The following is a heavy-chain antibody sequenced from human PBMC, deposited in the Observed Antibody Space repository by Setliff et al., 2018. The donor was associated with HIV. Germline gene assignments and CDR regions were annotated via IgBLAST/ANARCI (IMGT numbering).Heavy chain of an antibody. Sequence: GGSLRLSCTASGFSFSTHNMNWVRQAPGKGLEWISYITSDSSVKYYADSVKGRFTISRDNAGRSLYLQMNSLKVEDTAVYYCTAGHYGPNPWGQGTPVTVSS. J-gene: IGHJ5*01. V-gene: IGHV3-48*04. D-gene: IGHD3-10*01. CDR1: GFSFSTHN. CDR3: TAGHYGPNP. CDR2: ITSDSSVK.